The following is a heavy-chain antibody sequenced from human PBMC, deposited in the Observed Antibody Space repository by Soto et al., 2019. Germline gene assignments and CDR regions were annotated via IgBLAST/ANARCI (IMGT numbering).Heavy chain of an antibody. D-gene: IGHD6-19*01. CDR3: ARDPSGWYGMEYYYYYGMDV. CDR1: GFTFSSYW. J-gene: IGHJ6*02. V-gene: IGHV3-74*01. CDR2: INSDGSST. Sequence: EVQLVESGGGLVQPGGSLRLSCAASGFTFSSYWMHWVRQAPGKGLVWVSRINSDGSSTSYADSVKGRFTITRDNAKNPLYLQMNSLRAEDTAVYYCARDPSGWYGMEYYYYYGMDVWGQGTTVTVSS.